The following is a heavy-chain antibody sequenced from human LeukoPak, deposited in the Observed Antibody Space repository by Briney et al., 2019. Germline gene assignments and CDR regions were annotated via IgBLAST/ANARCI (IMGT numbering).Heavy chain of an antibody. J-gene: IGHJ4*02. CDR2: ISSSSSTI. Sequence: GETPRRSCAASGFTFSSYSMNWVRQAPGKGLEWVSYISSSSSTIYYADSVKGRFTISRDNAKNSLYLQMNSLRAEDTAVYYCARGVLDYWGQGTLVTVSP. V-gene: IGHV3-48*01. CDR3: ARGVLDY. CDR1: GFTFSSYS.